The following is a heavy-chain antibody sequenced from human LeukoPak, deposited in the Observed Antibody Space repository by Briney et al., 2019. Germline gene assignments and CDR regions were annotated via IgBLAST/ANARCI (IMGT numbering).Heavy chain of an antibody. Sequence: GGSLRLSCAASGFTFSSYWMHWVRQAPGKGLVWVSRINSDGSSTSYADSVKGRFTISRDNAKNTLYLQMNSLRAEDTAVYYCAREGRAAMAIDYWGQGTLVTVSS. CDR2: INSDGSST. D-gene: IGHD5-18*01. CDR3: AREGRAAMAIDY. J-gene: IGHJ4*02. CDR1: GFTFSSYW. V-gene: IGHV3-74*01.